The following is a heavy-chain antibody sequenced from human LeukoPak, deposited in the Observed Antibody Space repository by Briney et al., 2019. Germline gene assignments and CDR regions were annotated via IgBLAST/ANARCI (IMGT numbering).Heavy chain of an antibody. J-gene: IGHJ4*02. CDR3: AGAGGDILTGYHPAFDY. V-gene: IGHV3-48*01. CDR1: GITFSSYS. Sequence: PGGSLRLSCAASGITFSSYSMNWVHQAPGKGLEWVSYISSSSSTIYYADSVKGRFTISRDNAKNSLYLQMNSLRAEDTAVYYCAGAGGDILTGYHPAFDYWGQGTLVTVSS. CDR2: ISSSSSTI. D-gene: IGHD3-9*01.